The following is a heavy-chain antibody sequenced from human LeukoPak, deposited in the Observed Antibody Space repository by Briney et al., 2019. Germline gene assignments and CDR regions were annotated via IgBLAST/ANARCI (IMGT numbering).Heavy chain of an antibody. CDR3: ASDKDPTAAGSNFDY. D-gene: IGHD6-13*01. CDR2: IYTSGST. J-gene: IGHJ4*02. Sequence: SETLSLTCTVSGGSISSGSYYWSWIRQPAGKGLEWIGRIYTSGSTNYNPSLKSRVTISVDTSKNQFSLKLSFVTAADTAVYYCASDKDPTAAGSNFDYWGQGTLVTVSS. CDR1: GGSISSGSYY. V-gene: IGHV4-61*02.